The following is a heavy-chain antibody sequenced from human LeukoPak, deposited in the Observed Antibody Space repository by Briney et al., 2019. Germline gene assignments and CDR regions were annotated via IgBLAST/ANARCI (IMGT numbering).Heavy chain of an antibody. CDR1: GGSFSGYY. D-gene: IGHD3-22*01. V-gene: IGHV4-34*01. CDR3: ARAYYYDSSGYFRY. Sequence: SETLSLTCAVYGGSFSGYYWSWIRQPPGKGLEWIGEINHSGSTNYNPPLKSRVTISVDTSKNQFSLKLSSVTAADTAVYYCARAYYYDSSGYFRYWGQGTLVTVSS. CDR2: INHSGST. J-gene: IGHJ4*02.